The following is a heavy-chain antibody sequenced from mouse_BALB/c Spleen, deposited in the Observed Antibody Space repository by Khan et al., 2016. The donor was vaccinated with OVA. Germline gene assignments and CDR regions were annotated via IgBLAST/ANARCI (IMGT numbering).Heavy chain of an antibody. V-gene: IGHV3-2*02. CDR3: ARTARIKY. Sequence: VQLKESGPGLVKPSQSLSLTCTVTGYSITSGNVWNWIRQFPGNKLEWMGYISYSGSNNYNPSLKSRISITRDTSKNQFFLPWNSVTTEDTATYYCARTARIKYWGQGTTLTVSS. CDR1: GYSITSGNV. CDR2: ISYSGSN. J-gene: IGHJ2*01. D-gene: IGHD1-2*01.